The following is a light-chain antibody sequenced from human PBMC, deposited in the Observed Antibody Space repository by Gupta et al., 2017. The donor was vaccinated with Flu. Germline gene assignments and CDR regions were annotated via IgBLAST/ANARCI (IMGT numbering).Light chain of an antibody. J-gene: IGKJ2*03. CDR3: QQYSNWRS. CDR1: QSVNNQ. V-gene: IGKV3-15*01. CDR2: GAS. Sequence: EIVLTQSPATLPVSPGERATLSCRASQSVNNQLAWYRQRPGQPPSLLLFGASTRATGVPTRFSGSGSGTEFTLTITNLQSEDFAVYFCQQYSNWRSFGQGTKLEMK.